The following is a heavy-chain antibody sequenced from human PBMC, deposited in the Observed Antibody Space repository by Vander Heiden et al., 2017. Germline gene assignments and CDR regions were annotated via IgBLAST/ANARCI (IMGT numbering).Heavy chain of an antibody. CDR2: ISGSGGST. CDR3: AKDSTPPYTVVTQLFDY. Sequence: EVQLLESGGGLVQPGGSLRLSCAASGFTFSSYAMSWVRQAPGKGLEWASAISGSGGSTYYADSVKGRFTISRDNSKNTLYLQMNSLRAEDTAVYYCAKDSTPPYTVVTQLFDYWGQGTLVTVSS. J-gene: IGHJ4*02. CDR1: GFTFSSYA. D-gene: IGHD2-21*02. V-gene: IGHV3-23*01.